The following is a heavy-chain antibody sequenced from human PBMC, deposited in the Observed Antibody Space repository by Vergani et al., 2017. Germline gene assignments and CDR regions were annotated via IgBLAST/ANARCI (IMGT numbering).Heavy chain of an antibody. V-gene: IGHV1-69*02. CDR3: ARGGYCSSTSCLNYYYYYHMDV. Sequence: QVQLVQSGAEVKKPGSSVKVSCKASGGTFSSYTISWVRQAPGQGLEWMGRIIPILGIANYAQKFQGRVTITADKSTSTAYMELSSLRSEDTAVYYCARGGYCSSTSCLNYYYYYHMDVWGKGTTVTVSS. CDR1: GGTFSSYT. CDR2: IIPILGIA. J-gene: IGHJ6*03. D-gene: IGHD2-2*03.